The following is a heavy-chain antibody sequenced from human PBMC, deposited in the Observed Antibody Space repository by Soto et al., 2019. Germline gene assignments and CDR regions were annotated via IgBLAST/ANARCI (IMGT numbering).Heavy chain of an antibody. Sequence: SETLSLTCSVSGGSISSSRYDWTWIRQPPGKGLEWINSGTIYLNPSLRSRVTISVDTSKNQFSLRLSSVTAADTAVYYCARYGGDKGRFDYFGQGNLVPFSS. J-gene: IGHJ4*02. D-gene: IGHD4-17*01. CDR2: SGTI. V-gene: IGHV4-39*01. CDR3: ARYGGDKGRFDY. CDR1: GGSISSSRYD.